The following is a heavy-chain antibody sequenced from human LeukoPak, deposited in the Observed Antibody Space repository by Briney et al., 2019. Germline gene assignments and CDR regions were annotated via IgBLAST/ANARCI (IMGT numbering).Heavy chain of an antibody. CDR2: ISAYNGNT. CDR3: ARDISSSWPLYNWSDP. Sequence: GASVKVSCKASGYTFTSYGISWVRQAPGQGLEWMGWISAYNGNTNYAQKLQGRVTMTTDTSTSTAYMELRSLRSDDTAVYYCARDISSSWPLYNWSDPWGQGTLVTVSS. V-gene: IGHV1-18*01. CDR1: GYTFTSYG. D-gene: IGHD6-13*01. J-gene: IGHJ5*02.